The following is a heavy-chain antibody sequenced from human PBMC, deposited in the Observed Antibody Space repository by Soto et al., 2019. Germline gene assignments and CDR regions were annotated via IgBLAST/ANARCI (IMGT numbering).Heavy chain of an antibody. CDR2: ISYDGSNK. CDR3: ARDTYYYDSSGYYYPLY. Sequence: QPGGSLRLSCAASGFTFSSYAMHWVRQAPGKGLEWVAVISYDGSNKYYADSVKGRFTISRDNSKNTLYLQMNSLRAEDTAVYYCARDTYYYDSSGYYYPLYWGQGTLVTVSS. V-gene: IGHV3-30-3*01. D-gene: IGHD3-22*01. CDR1: GFTFSSYA. J-gene: IGHJ4*02.